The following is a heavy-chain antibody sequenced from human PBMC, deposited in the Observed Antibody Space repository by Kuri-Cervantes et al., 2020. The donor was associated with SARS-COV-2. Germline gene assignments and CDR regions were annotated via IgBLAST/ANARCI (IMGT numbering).Heavy chain of an antibody. Sequence: GSLRLSCTVSGGSISSDYWSWIRQPPGKGLERIGYIYYSGSTNYNTSLKSRVTISVDTSKNQFSLKLSSVTAADTAVYYCARGSSSWDFDYWGQGTLVTVSS. J-gene: IGHJ4*02. CDR1: GGSISSDY. CDR2: IYYSGST. V-gene: IGHV4-59*01. CDR3: ARGSSSWDFDY. D-gene: IGHD6-13*01.